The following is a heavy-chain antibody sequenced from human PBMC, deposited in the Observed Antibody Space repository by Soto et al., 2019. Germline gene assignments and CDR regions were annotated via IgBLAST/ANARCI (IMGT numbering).Heavy chain of an antibody. CDR3: TRNPSYDTSGPLHYYYGMDI. CDR2: MNPNSGNT. CDR1: GYIFTSYD. D-gene: IGHD3-22*01. V-gene: IGHV1-8*01. J-gene: IGHJ6*02. Sequence: QVQRVQSGTEVKKPGASVKVSCKASGYIFTSYDVNWVRQAPGQGLEWMGWMNPNSGNTGYVQKFQGRVTMTRDTSISTAYMELSSLRSEDTAVYYCTRNPSYDTSGPLHYYYGMDIWGQGTTVTVSS.